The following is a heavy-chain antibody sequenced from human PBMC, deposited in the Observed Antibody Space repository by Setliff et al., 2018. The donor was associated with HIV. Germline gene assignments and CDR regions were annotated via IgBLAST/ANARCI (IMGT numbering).Heavy chain of an antibody. D-gene: IGHD3-10*01. V-gene: IGHV1-69*06. J-gene: IGHJ6*03. CDR3: ARDKDAIYYGSGSFFYYYYMDV. CDR1: GGTFSSYA. Sequence: VKVSCKASGGTFSSYAISWVRQAPGQGLEWTGRIIPMFGTANYAQKFQGRVTITADKSTSTAYMELSSLRSEDTAVYYCARDKDAIYYGSGSFFYYYYMDVWGKGTTVTVSS. CDR2: IIPMFGTA.